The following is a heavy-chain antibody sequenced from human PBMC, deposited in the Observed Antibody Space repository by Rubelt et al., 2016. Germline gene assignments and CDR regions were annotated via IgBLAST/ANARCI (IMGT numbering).Heavy chain of an antibody. CDR2: INPSGGST. Sequence: QVQLVQSGAEVKKPGASVKVSCKASGYTFTSYYMHWVRQAPGQGLEWMGIINPSGGSTSYERKFRGRVPMTRDTSTSTGYMGLSSLRSEETAVYYCARDPGPRGNDYWGQGTLVTVSS. CDR1: GYTFTSYY. V-gene: IGHV1-46*03. J-gene: IGHJ4*02. CDR3: ARDPGPRGNDY. D-gene: IGHD3-10*01.